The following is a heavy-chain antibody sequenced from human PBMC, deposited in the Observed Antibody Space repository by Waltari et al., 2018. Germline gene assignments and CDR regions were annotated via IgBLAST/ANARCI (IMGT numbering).Heavy chain of an antibody. V-gene: IGHV3-30-3*01. CDR3: AREQYYYGSGSYYTGKYGMDV. CDR2: ISYDGSNK. D-gene: IGHD3-10*01. CDR1: GFTFSSYA. Sequence: QVQLVESGGGVVQPGRSLRLSCAASGFTFSSYAMHWVRQAPGKGLEWVAVISYDGSNKYYADSVKCRITSSRDNSKNTLYLQMNSLRAEDTAVYYCAREQYYYGSGSYYTGKYGMDVWGQGTTVTVSS. J-gene: IGHJ6*02.